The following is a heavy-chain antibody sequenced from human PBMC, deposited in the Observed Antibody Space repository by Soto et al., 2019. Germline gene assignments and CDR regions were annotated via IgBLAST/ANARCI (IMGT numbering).Heavy chain of an antibody. CDR1: GVSISGSRYY. CDR2: IYYSGST. V-gene: IGHV4-39*01. D-gene: IGHD1-26*01. Sequence: AGTLSLTCTVSGVSISGSRYYWGRIRQPPGRGLEGIGNIYYSGSTYYTPSLNSRVTLSVDTSKNQFPLNLNSVTAADTAVYYCARGGIPPSGYGIAYAMDVWGQGTTVTVSS. J-gene: IGHJ6*02. CDR3: ARGGIPPSGYGIAYAMDV.